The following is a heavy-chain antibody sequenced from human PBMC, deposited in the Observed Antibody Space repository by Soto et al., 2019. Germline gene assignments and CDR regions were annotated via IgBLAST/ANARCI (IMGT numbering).Heavy chain of an antibody. V-gene: IGHV4-31*03. D-gene: IGHD3-22*01. CDR1: GGSISSGGYY. CDR3: ARSGYYDSSGYLPHDAFDI. J-gene: IGHJ3*02. Sequence: QVQLQESGPGLVKPSQTLSLTCTVSGGSISSGGYYWSWIRQHPGKGLEWIGYIYYSGSTYYNPSLNSRVTISVDTSKNQFSLKLSSVTAADTAVYYCARSGYYDSSGYLPHDAFDIWGQGTMVTVSS. CDR2: IYYSGST.